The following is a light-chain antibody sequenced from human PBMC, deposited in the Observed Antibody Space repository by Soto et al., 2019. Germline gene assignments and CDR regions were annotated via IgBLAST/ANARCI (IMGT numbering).Light chain of an antibody. J-gene: IGKJ1*01. Sequence: IHMTPSPSTLSPSVVARCTITCRASQSISRWLAWYQQRTGKAHKALIYDASTLRSGVPSRFSGGGSGTEFTLTISNLQPDDFATYYCQQFKDYVWTFGQGTKVDIK. CDR2: DAS. CDR3: QQFKDYVWT. CDR1: QSISRW. V-gene: IGKV1-5*01.